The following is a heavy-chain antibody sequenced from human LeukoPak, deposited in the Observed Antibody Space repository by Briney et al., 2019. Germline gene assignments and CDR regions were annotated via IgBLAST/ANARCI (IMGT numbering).Heavy chain of an antibody. CDR2: MNPNSGNT. CDR1: GYIFTSYD. D-gene: IGHD3-3*01. Sequence: ASVKVSCKASGYIFTSYDINWVRQATGQGLEWMGWMNPNSGNTGYAQKFQGRVTMTRNTSISTAYMELSSPRSEDTAVYYCARGPIIPKYYDFWSGYSGYYYYMDVWGKGTTVTVSS. V-gene: IGHV1-8*01. J-gene: IGHJ6*03. CDR3: ARGPIIPKYYDFWSGYSGYYYYMDV.